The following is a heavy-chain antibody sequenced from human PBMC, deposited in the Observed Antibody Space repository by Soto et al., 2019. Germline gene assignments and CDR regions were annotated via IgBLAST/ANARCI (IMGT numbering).Heavy chain of an antibody. Sequence: SETLSLTCTFSGGSISSSSYYWGWIRQPPGNGLEWIGSIYYSGSTYYNPSLKSRVTISVDTSKNQFSLKLSSVTAADTAVYYCARQLTNQKLHFEYWGQGTLVTVSS. CDR3: ARQLTNQKLHFEY. CDR2: IYYSGST. J-gene: IGHJ4*02. CDR1: GGSISSSSYY. V-gene: IGHV4-39*01. D-gene: IGHD2-15*01.